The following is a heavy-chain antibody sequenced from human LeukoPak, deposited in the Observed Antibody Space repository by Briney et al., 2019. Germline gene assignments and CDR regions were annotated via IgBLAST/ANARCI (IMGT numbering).Heavy chain of an antibody. CDR2: IYYSGST. CDR3: ARDRDLDSSPSFDI. D-gene: IGHD3-22*01. Sequence: SETLSLTCTVSGGSISSYYWSWIRQPPGKGLEWIGYIYYSGSTNYNPSLKSRVTISVDTSKNQFSLKLSSVTAADTAVYYCARDRDLDSSPSFDIWGQGTMLTVSS. V-gene: IGHV4-59*12. CDR1: GGSISSYY. J-gene: IGHJ3*02.